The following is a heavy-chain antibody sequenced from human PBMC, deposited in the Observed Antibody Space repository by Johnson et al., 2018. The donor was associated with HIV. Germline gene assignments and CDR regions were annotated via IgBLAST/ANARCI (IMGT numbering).Heavy chain of an antibody. J-gene: IGHJ3*02. CDR2: ISYAGRRK. V-gene: IGHV3-30*04. CDR1: GFTFSSYP. D-gene: IGHD5-18*01. CDR3: ARLPSGYSRDAFDI. Sequence: QMLLVESGGGVVQPGGSLRLSCAASGFTFSSYPMHWVRQAPGKGLEWVAGISYAGRRKFYADSATGRVTISRDNYKNTLYLQMNSLRAEDTALYYCARLPSGYSRDAFDIWGQGTMVTVSS.